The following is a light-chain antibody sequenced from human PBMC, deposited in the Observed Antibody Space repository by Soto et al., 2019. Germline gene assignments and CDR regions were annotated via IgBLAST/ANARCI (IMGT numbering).Light chain of an antibody. J-gene: IGLJ1*01. V-gene: IGLV2-14*01. CDR3: SSYASSTSYV. CDR2: DVT. CDR1: SGDVGGYNF. Sequence: QSVLTQPASVSGSPGQSITISCTGTSGDVGGYNFVSWYQQYPGKAPKLMIHDVTARPSGVSIRFSGSKSGTTASLTISGLQPEDEADYYCSSYASSTSYVFGTGTKVTVL.